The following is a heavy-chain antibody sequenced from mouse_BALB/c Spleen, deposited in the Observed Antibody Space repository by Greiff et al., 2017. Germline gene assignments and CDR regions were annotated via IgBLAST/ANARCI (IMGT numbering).Heavy chain of an antibody. Sequence: LVKTGASVKISCKASGYSFTGYYMHWVKQSHGKSLEWIGYISCYNGATSYNQKFKGKATFTVDTSSNTAYLQLSSLTSEDTAVYYCAILFITTATGYWGQGTTLTVSS. CDR3: AILFITTATGY. J-gene: IGHJ2*01. CDR2: ISCYNGAT. CDR1: GYSFTGYY. V-gene: IGHV1S34*01. D-gene: IGHD1-2*01.